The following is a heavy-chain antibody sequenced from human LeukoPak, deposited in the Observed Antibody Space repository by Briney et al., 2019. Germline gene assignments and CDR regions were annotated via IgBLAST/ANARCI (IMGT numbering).Heavy chain of an antibody. Sequence: GGSLRLSCAASGFTFSSCAMSWVRQAPGKGLEWVSGISASGGHTFYADSVKGRFSISRDNSKNTLYLQMNSLRAEDTAVYYRAKDHSSSWYDWFDPWGQGTLVTVSS. CDR3: AKDHSSSWYDWFDP. CDR1: GFTFSSCA. V-gene: IGHV3-23*01. J-gene: IGHJ5*02. D-gene: IGHD6-13*01. CDR2: ISASGGHT.